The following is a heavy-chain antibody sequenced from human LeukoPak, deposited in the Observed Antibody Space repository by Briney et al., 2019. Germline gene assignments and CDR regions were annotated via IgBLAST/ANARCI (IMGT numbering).Heavy chain of an antibody. CDR3: ARGRRVTMVRGVSRIDY. CDR2: IYYSGST. V-gene: IGHV4-39*07. D-gene: IGHD3-10*01. J-gene: IGHJ4*02. Sequence: SQTLSLTCTVSGGSISSSSYYWGWIRQPPGKGLEWIGSIYYSGSTYYNPSLKSRVTISVDTSKNQFSLKLSSVTAADTAVYYCARGRRVTMVRGVSRIDYWGQGTLVTVSS. CDR1: GGSISSSSYY.